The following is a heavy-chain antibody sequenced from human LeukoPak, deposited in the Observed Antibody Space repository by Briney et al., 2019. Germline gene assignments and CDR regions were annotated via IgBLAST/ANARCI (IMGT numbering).Heavy chain of an antibody. CDR1: GYSFSSYW. J-gene: IGHJ6*02. V-gene: IGHV5-51*01. CDR3: ARYSANPYYYGMDV. CDR2: IYPGDSDT. D-gene: IGHD2-21*01. Sequence: GESLKISCKGSGYSFSSYWIGWVPQMPRKGLEWMGIIYPGDSDTRYSPSFQGQVTISADKSISTAYLQWSSPKASDTAMYYCARYSANPYYYGMDVWGQGTTGTVSS.